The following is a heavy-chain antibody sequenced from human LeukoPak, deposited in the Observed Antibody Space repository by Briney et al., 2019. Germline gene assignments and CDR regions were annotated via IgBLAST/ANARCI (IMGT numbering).Heavy chain of an antibody. D-gene: IGHD2-2*01. CDR2: IMQDGSEK. V-gene: IGHV3-7*01. CDR3: ARHGNIVVLPATSKGFDI. CDR1: GFTFSHYW. Sequence: GGSLRLSCAASGFTFSHYWMSWARQTPGKGLEWVADIMQDGSEKYYVDSVRGRFTISRDNAENSLYLQMNSLRVEDTAMYYCARHGNIVVLPATSKGFDIWGQGTMVTVSS. J-gene: IGHJ3*02.